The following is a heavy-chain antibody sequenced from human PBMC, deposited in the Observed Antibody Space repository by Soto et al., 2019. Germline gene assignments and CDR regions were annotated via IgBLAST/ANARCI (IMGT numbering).Heavy chain of an antibody. CDR2: IYYSGST. J-gene: IGHJ2*01. Sequence: SETLSLTCTVSGGSISSRSHYWGWIRQPPGKGLEWIGSIYYSGSTYYNPSLESRVTNSLDTSKNQFSLILSSVTAADTAVYYCARQINWYFDLWGRGFLVTVSS. V-gene: IGHV4-39*01. CDR1: GGSISSRSHY. CDR3: ARQINWYFDL.